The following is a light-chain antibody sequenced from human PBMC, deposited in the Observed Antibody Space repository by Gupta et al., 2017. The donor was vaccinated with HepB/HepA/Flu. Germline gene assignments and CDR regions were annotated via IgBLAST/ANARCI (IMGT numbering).Light chain of an antibody. V-gene: IGKV2-28*01. CDR3: KQALQTPYT. CDR2: LGS. J-gene: IGKJ4*01. Sequence: DIVMAQSPLSLPVTPGEPASISCRSSQNLLQSNGYNYLDWYVQKPGQSPQLLIYLGSERASGVPDRFSGSGSGTDFTLKISRVEAEDVGVYYCKQALQTPYTFGQGTKVEIK. CDR1: QNLLQSNGYNY.